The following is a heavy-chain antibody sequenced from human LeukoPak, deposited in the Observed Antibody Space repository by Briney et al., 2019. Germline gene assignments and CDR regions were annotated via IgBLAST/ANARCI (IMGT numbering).Heavy chain of an antibody. Sequence: SETLSLTCSVSGGFISSGGYYWSWIRQHPGKGLEWIGYIYYTGSPYYNPSLKSRASISVDTSKNQFSLKLSSVTAADTAVYYCASHCSGGTCYRYYFDNWGQGTLVTVSS. J-gene: IGHJ4*02. CDR2: IYYTGSP. V-gene: IGHV4-31*03. CDR1: GGFISSGGYY. D-gene: IGHD2-15*01. CDR3: ASHCSGGTCYRYYFDN.